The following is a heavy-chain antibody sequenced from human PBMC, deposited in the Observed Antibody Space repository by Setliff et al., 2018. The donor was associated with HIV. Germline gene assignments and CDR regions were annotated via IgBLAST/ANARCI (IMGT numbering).Heavy chain of an antibody. D-gene: IGHD3-22*01. Sequence: SETLSLTCTLFGGSIGTYYWTWIRQTPGKGLQWIGYISYSGTTDYNPSLKSRVTRSLDKSENQLSLRLTSVTAADTAVYYCARAIDYSDVVYFYYMDVWGKGMTVTVSS. V-gene: IGHV4-59*01. J-gene: IGHJ6*03. CDR2: ISYSGTT. CDR3: ARAIDYSDVVYFYYMDV. CDR1: GGSIGTYY.